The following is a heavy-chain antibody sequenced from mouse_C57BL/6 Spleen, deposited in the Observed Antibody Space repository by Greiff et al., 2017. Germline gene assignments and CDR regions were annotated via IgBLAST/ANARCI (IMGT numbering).Heavy chain of an antibody. D-gene: IGHD2-14*01. V-gene: IGHV1-7*01. Sequence: QVQLQQSGAELAKPGASVKLSCKASGYTFTSYWMNWVKQRPGQGLEWIGYINPSSGYTKYNQKFKDQATLTADKSSSTAYMQLSSLTYEDSAVYYCARDYRAWFAYWGQGTLVTVSA. CDR3: ARDYRAWFAY. CDR2: INPSSGYT. CDR1: GYTFTSYW. J-gene: IGHJ3*01.